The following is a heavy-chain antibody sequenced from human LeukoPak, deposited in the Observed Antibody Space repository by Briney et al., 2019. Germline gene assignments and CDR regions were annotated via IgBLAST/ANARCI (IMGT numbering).Heavy chain of an antibody. J-gene: IGHJ4*02. CDR2: IYSGGST. CDR1: GFAVSSNY. Sequence: PGGSLRLSCAASGFAVSSNYMSWVRQAPGKGLEWVSVIYSGGSTYYADSVKGRFTISRDNSKNTLYLQMNSLRAEDTAVYYCARSDIPYYFGYWGQGTLVTVSS. D-gene: IGHD2-2*02. V-gene: IGHV3-66*01. CDR3: ARSDIPYYFGY.